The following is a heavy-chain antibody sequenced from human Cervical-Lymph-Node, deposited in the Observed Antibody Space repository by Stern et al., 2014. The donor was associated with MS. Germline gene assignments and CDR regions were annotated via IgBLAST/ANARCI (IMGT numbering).Heavy chain of an antibody. CDR3: AKDRGSGWSLDY. J-gene: IGHJ4*02. Sequence: QVQLVESGGGVVQPGRSLRLSCAGSGFTFSTSGMHWVRQAPGKGLEWVALISHDGSTTYYGDSVKGRFTISRDNSKNTMYVHMNSLRDEDTAVYYCAKDRGSGWSLDYWGQGTLVIVSS. CDR2: ISHDGSTT. V-gene: IGHV3-30*18. CDR1: GFTFSTSG. D-gene: IGHD6-19*01.